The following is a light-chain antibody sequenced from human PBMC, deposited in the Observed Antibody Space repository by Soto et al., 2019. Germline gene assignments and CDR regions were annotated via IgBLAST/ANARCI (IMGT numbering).Light chain of an antibody. CDR1: GRIYSAY. J-gene: IGKJ5*01. CDR2: GTS. CDR3: QQYGNSPIT. Sequence: EIVLTPSPGALSLARGERGTLSWRASGRIYSAYLGWYQQKPGQAPRLLIYGTSSRATGIPDRFSGSGSGTDFTLTISRLEPEDFAVYYCQQYGNSPITFGQGTRLEI. V-gene: IGKV3-20*01.